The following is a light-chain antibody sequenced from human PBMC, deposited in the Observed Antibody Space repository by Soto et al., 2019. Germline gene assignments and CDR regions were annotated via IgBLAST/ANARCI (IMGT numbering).Light chain of an antibody. CDR1: SGDVGAYNF. Sequence: QSVLTQPPSASGSPGQSVTISCTGISGDVGAYNFVSWYQQHPGKAPKLMIYEVRNRPSGISYRFTGSKSGNTASLTISGLQAEDEADYYCSSYTTTSTLVFGGGTKLTVL. V-gene: IGLV2-14*01. CDR2: EVR. J-gene: IGLJ3*02. CDR3: SSYTTTSTLV.